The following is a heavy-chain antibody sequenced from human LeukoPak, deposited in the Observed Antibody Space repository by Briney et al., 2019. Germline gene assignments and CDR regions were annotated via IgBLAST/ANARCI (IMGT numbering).Heavy chain of an antibody. CDR1: GFTFSSYT. CDR2: IGTSASST. Sequence: PGGSLRLSCATSGFTFSSYTMTWVRQAPGKGLEYVSGIGTSASSTTYADSVKGRFTISRDNSKNTLYLQMNSLRVEDTAVYYCAKDPNRDRGYWGQGTLVTVSS. V-gene: IGHV3-23*01. CDR3: AKDPNRDRGY. D-gene: IGHD1-14*01. J-gene: IGHJ4*02.